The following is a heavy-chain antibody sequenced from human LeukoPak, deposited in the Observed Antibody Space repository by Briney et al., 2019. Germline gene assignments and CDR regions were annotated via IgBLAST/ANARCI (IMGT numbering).Heavy chain of an antibody. Sequence: ASVKVSCKASGYTFTNYYMHWVRQAPGQGLEWMGIINPSGGSTSYAQKFQGRVTMTRDTSTSTVYMELSSLRSEDTAVYYCARDSDILTGYLSCFDYWGQGTLVTVSS. CDR3: ARDSDILTGYLSCFDY. CDR2: INPSGGST. D-gene: IGHD3-9*01. J-gene: IGHJ4*02. V-gene: IGHV1-46*01. CDR1: GYTFTNYY.